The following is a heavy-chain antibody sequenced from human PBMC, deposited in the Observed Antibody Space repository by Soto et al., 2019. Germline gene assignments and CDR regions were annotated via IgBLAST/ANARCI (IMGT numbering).Heavy chain of an antibody. CDR3: ARPAFFGEFYFGY. D-gene: IGHD3-10*01. CDR2: INPVGGGT. J-gene: IGHJ4*02. CDR1: GYTFSHYY. Sequence: QVHLVQSGAEVKKPGASVKVSCKASGYTFSHYYIHWVRQAPGQGLEWMGMINPVGGGTTYAQKFQGEVTMTTDTSTATVYMELSSLKSEDTAVYYCARPAFFGEFYFGYWGQGTLVTVS. V-gene: IGHV1-46*01.